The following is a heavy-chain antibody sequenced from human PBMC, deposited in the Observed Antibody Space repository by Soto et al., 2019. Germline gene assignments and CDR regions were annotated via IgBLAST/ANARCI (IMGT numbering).Heavy chain of an antibody. V-gene: IGHV3-74*01. D-gene: IGHD1-26*01. Sequence: EVQLVESGGGLVQPGESLRLSCAASGFTFSYYWMHWVRQAPGKGLVWVSRIHSDGSSTTYADSVKGRFTISRDNARNTLYLQMYSLRAEDTAVYYCARGDRGAFDLWGQGTVLTVSS. CDR2: IHSDGSST. CDR1: GFTFSYYW. J-gene: IGHJ3*01. CDR3: ARGDRGAFDL.